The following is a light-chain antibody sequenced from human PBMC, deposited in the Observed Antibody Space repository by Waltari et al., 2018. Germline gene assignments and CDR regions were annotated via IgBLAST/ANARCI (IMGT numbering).Light chain of an antibody. CDR2: EVT. V-gene: IGLV2-14*01. J-gene: IGLJ3*02. CDR3: TSYTTSSTGV. Sequence: WYQQHPGKVPKLMIFEVTKRPSGVSDRFFGSKSANTASLTISGLQAEDEANYYCTSYTTSSTGVFGGGTRLTVL.